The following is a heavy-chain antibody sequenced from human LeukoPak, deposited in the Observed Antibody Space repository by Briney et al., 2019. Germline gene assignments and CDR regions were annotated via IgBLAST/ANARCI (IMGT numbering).Heavy chain of an antibody. D-gene: IGHD1-26*01. Sequence: ASVTVSCKASGYTFTSYAMNWVRQAPGQGLEWMGWINTNTGNPTYAQGFTGRFVFSLDTSVSTAYLQISSLKAEDTAVYYCARVGATGELLVPLDYWGQGTLVTVSS. V-gene: IGHV7-4-1*02. J-gene: IGHJ4*02. CDR2: INTNTGNP. CDR3: ARVGATGELLVPLDY. CDR1: GYTFTSYA.